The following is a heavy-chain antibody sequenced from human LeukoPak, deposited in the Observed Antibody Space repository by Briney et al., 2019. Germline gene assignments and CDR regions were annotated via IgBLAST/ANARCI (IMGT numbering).Heavy chain of an antibody. CDR1: GFTFDDYA. D-gene: IGHD3-22*01. J-gene: IGHJ4*02. Sequence: GGSLRLSCAASGFTFDDYAMHWVRQAPGKGLEWVSGISWNSGSIGYADSVKCRFTISRDNAKNSLYLRMNSLRAEDTALYYCAKSTHPAYDSSGYYYYWGQGTLVTVSS. CDR3: AKSTHPAYDSSGYYYY. V-gene: IGHV3-9*01. CDR2: ISWNSGSI.